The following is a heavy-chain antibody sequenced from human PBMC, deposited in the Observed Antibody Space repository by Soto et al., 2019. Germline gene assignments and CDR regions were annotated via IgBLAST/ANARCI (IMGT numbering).Heavy chain of an antibody. CDR2: IRSKAYGGTT. CDR3: TRAVEYYDIFGAFDI. D-gene: IGHD3-22*01. Sequence: LRLSCAASGFTFGDYAMSWVRQAPGKGLEWVGFIRSKAYGGTTEYAASVKGRFTISRDDSKSIAYLQMNSLKTEDTAVYYCTRAVEYYDIFGAFDIWGQGTMVTVSS. V-gene: IGHV3-49*04. CDR1: GFTFGDYA. J-gene: IGHJ3*02.